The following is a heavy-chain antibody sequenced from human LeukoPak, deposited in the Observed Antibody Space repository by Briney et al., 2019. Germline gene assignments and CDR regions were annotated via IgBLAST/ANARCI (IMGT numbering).Heavy chain of an antibody. CDR3: ARGGDIVLKYYYYGMDV. D-gene: IGHD2-8*01. J-gene: IGHJ6*02. CDR1: GYTFTSYY. CDR2: INPSGGST. Sequence: ASVKVSCKASGYTFTSYYMHWVRQAPGQGLEWMGIINPSGGSTSYAQKFQGRVTMTRDTSTSTVYMELSSLRSEDTAVYYCARGGDIVLKYYYYGMDVWGQGTTVTVSS. V-gene: IGHV1-46*01.